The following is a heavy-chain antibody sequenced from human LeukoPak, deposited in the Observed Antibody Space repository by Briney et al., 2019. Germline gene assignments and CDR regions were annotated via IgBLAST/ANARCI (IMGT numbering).Heavy chain of an antibody. CDR2: IIPIFGTA. V-gene: IGHV1-69*05. Sequence: ASVKVSCKASGYTFTNYDINWVRQAPGQGLEWMGGIIPIFGTANYAQKFQGRVTITTDESTSTAYMELSSLRSEDTAVYYCAVPPTDFWSGYPDYYYYYMDVWGKGTTVTVSS. CDR3: AVPPTDFWSGYPDYYYYYMDV. CDR1: GYTFTNYD. D-gene: IGHD3-3*01. J-gene: IGHJ6*03.